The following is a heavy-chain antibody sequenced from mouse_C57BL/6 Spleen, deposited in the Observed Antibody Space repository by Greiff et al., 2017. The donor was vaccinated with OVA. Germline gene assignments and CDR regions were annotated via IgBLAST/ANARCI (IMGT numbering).Heavy chain of an antibody. D-gene: IGHD1-1*01. CDR1: GFTFSNYW. CDR2: IRLKSDNYAT. J-gene: IGHJ3*01. CDR3: TVNYYGSSWGFAY. V-gene: IGHV6-3*01. Sequence: EVQLQESGGGLVQPGGSMKLSCVASGFTFSNYWMNWVRQSPEKGLEWVAQIRLKSDNYATPYAESVKGMFTISRDDSKSRVYLQMSNLRAEDTGIYYCTVNYYGSSWGFAYWGQGTLVTVSA.